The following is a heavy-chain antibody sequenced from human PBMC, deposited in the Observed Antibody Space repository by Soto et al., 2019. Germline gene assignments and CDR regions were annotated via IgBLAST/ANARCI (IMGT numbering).Heavy chain of an antibody. Sequence: ASVKVSCKASGYTFTSYAMHWVRQAPGQRLEWIGWINAGNGNTKYSQKLQGRVTITRDTSASTAYMELRSLRSDDTVVYFCARGRAASGTYHNLPSDYWGQGTLVTVSS. J-gene: IGHJ4*02. CDR3: ARGRAASGTYHNLPSDY. V-gene: IGHV1-3*01. CDR1: GYTFTSYA. CDR2: INAGNGNT. D-gene: IGHD3-10*01.